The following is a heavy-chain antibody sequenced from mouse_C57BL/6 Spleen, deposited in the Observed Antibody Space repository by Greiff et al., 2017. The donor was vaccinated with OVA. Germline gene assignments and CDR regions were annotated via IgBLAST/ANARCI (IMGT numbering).Heavy chain of an antibody. Sequence: VQLQQSGPELVKPGASVKISCKASGYSFTGYYMNWVKQSPEKSLEWIGEINPSTGGTTYNQKFKAKATLTVDKSSSTAYMQLKSLTSEDSAVYYCARKGIYYDYDVVAYWGQGTLVTVSA. V-gene: IGHV1-42*01. J-gene: IGHJ3*01. CDR3: ARKGIYYDYDVVAY. CDR1: GYSFTGYY. CDR2: INPSTGGT. D-gene: IGHD2-4*01.